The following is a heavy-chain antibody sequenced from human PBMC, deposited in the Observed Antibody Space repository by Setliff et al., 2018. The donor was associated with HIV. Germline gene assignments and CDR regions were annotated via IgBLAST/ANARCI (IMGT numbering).Heavy chain of an antibody. D-gene: IGHD6-13*01. Sequence: GGSLRLSCAASGFTFSSYWMHWVRQVPGKGLVWVSRINSDGSSTTYADFVKGRFTISRDNAKNTLYLQMNSLRAEDTAVYSCATVWTAGSLFYWGQGTLVTVSS. CDR2: INSDGSST. CDR3: ATVWTAGSLFY. V-gene: IGHV3-74*03. CDR1: GFTFSSYW. J-gene: IGHJ4*02.